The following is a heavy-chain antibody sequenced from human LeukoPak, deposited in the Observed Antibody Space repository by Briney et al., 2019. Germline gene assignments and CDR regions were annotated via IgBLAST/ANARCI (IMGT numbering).Heavy chain of an antibody. CDR2: ISCNSGSI. V-gene: IGHV3-9*01. CDR1: GFTLDDYA. J-gene: IGHJ6*02. CDR3: AKDIGYGSGSPPYYYGMDV. D-gene: IGHD3-10*01. Sequence: SGRSLRLSCAASGFTLDDYAMHWVRQAPGKGLEWVSGISCNSGSIVYADCVKGRFTISRDNAQNSLYMQMNSLRAEDTALYYCAKDIGYGSGSPPYYYGMDVWGQGTTVTVSS.